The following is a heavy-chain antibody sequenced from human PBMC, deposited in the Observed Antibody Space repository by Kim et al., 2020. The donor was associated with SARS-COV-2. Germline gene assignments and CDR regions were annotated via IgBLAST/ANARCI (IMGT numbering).Heavy chain of an antibody. V-gene: IGHV3-23*01. J-gene: IGHJ4*02. CDR2: ISGTGSST. D-gene: IGHD4-17*01. Sequence: GGSLRLSCAASGITFSSYFMSWVRQAPGKGLEWVSSISGTGSSTNYADSVKGRFTISRDNSRNTLYLQMTNLRAVDTAVYYCAKELTLDYGIFNFDYWGRGTLVTVSS. CDR1: GITFSSYF. CDR3: AKELTLDYGIFNFDY.